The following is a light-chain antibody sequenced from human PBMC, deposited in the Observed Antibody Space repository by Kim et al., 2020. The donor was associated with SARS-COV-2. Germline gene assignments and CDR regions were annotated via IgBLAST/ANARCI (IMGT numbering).Light chain of an antibody. Sequence: SVSPGERAPLSCRASQSVSSNLAWYQQKPGQAPRLLIYGASTRATGIPARFSGSGSGTEFTLTISSLQSEDFAVYYCQQYNNWPLTFGGGTKVEIK. CDR3: QQYNNWPLT. V-gene: IGKV3D-15*01. CDR1: QSVSSN. CDR2: GAS. J-gene: IGKJ4*01.